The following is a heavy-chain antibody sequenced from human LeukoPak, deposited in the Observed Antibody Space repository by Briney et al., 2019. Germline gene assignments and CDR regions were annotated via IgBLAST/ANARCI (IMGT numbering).Heavy chain of an antibody. V-gene: IGHV3-48*03. Sequence: GGSLRLSCAASRFTFSSYEMNWVRQAPGKGLEGVSYISSSGSTIYYADSVKGRFTISRDNAKNSLYLQMNSLRAEDTAVYYCARTSGWYRADDYWGQGTLVTVSS. J-gene: IGHJ4*02. CDR1: RFTFSSYE. CDR2: ISSSGSTI. D-gene: IGHD6-19*01. CDR3: ARTSGWYRADDY.